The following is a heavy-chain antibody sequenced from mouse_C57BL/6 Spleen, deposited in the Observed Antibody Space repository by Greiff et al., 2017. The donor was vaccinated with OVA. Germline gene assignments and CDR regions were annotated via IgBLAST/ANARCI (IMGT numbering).Heavy chain of an antibody. Sequence: EVQLVESEGGLVQPGSSMKLSCTASGFTFSDYYMAWVRQVPEKGLEWVANINYDGSSTYYLDSLKSRFIISRDNAKNILYLQMSRLKSEDTATYYCAREGDYSNYEGTFFDYWGQGTTLTVSS. D-gene: IGHD2-5*01. CDR1: GFTFSDYY. J-gene: IGHJ2*01. CDR2: INYDGSST. V-gene: IGHV5-16*01. CDR3: AREGDYSNYEGTFFDY.